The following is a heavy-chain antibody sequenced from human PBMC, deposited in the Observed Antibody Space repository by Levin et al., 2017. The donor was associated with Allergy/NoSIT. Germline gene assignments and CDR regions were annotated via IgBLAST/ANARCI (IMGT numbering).Heavy chain of an antibody. CDR2: MSGSSSTI. Sequence: GGSRRLSCAASGFTFSDYYMSWVRQAPGKGLEWVSYMSGSSSTIYYADSVKGRFTISRDNAKNSLYLQMNSLRAEDTAVYYCARGSQVTVTAGLDYWGQGTLVTVSS. CDR1: GFTFSDYY. CDR3: ARGSQVTVTAGLDY. D-gene: IGHD2-21*02. V-gene: IGHV3-11*01. J-gene: IGHJ4*02.